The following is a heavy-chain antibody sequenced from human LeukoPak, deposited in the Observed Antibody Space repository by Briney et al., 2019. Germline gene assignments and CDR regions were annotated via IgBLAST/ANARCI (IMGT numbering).Heavy chain of an antibody. V-gene: IGHV4-59*08. CDR2: IYYTGST. CDR1: GGSISGYH. J-gene: IGHJ4*02. Sequence: SETLSLTCTVSGGSISGYHWGWIRQPPGKGLEWIGYIYYTGSTTYNPSLKSRVTGFVDTSKNQVSLRLSSVTAADTAVYYCARHGTISSESYFDYWGQGALVTVSS. D-gene: IGHD1-14*01. CDR3: ARHGTISSESYFDY.